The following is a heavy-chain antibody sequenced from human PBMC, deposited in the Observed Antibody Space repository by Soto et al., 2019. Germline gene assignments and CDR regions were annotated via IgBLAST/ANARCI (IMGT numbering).Heavy chain of an antibody. CDR1: GGTFSSYA. CDR3: ARDQALGAPAVRDVSAYYYYGMDV. CDR2: IIPIFGTA. V-gene: IGHV1-69*01. J-gene: IGHJ6*04. Sequence: QVQLVQSGAEVKKPGSSVKVSCKASGGTFSSYAISWVRQAPGQGLEWMGGIIPIFGTANYAQKFQGRVTITADESTSTAYMELSSLRSEDTAVYYCARDQALGAPAVRDVSAYYYYGMDVWGKGTTVTVSA. D-gene: IGHD3-10*01.